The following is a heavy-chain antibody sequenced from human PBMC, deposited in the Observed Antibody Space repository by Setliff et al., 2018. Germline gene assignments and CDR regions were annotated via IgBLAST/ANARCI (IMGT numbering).Heavy chain of an antibody. J-gene: IGHJ6*03. D-gene: IGHD5-12*01. Sequence: KTSETLSLTCSVLGDSLSSGTQYWAWIRQPPGKGLEWIGNINYSGGTYYNPSLKSRVTMSVDASKNQVSLKVTSVTAEDTAVYYCAKVDIDYIMTRDNTWQYHFYMDVWGRGTTVTVSS. CDR2: INYSGGT. V-gene: IGHV4-39*01. CDR1: GDSLSSGTQY. CDR3: AKVDIDYIMTRDNTWQYHFYMDV.